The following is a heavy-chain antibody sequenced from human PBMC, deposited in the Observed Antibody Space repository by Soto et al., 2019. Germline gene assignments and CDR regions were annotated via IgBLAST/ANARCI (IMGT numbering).Heavy chain of an antibody. V-gene: IGHV4-34*01. J-gene: IGHJ4*02. CDR3: ARGTGSSGWYSSFGY. D-gene: IGHD6-19*01. CDR1: GGSFSGYY. CDR2: INHSGST. Sequence: SETLSLTCAVYGGSFSGYYWSWIRQPPGKGLEWIGEINHSGSTNYNLSLKSRVTISVDTSKNQFSLKLSSVTAADTAVYYCARGTGSSGWYSSFGYWGQGTLVTVSS.